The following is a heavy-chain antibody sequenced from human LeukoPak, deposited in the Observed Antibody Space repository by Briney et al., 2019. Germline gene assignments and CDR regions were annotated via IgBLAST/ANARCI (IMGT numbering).Heavy chain of an antibody. J-gene: IGHJ3*02. CDR3: ARCTGTTRGAFDI. D-gene: IGHD3-10*02. V-gene: IGHV4-4*09. Sequence: SETLSLTCSVSGGFISSYYWSWIRQPPGEGLEWIGYIYTSGSTNYNPSLNSRVTISVDTSKNQFSLKLSSVTAADTAVYYCARCTGTTRGAFDIWGQGTMVTVSS. CDR2: IYTSGST. CDR1: GGFISSYY.